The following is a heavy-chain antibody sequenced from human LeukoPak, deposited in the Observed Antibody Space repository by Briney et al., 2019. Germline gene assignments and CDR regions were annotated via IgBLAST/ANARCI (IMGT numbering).Heavy chain of an antibody. D-gene: IGHD1-26*01. CDR3: AGAWELLAGVYYFDY. V-gene: IGHV1-2*02. CDR2: INPNSGGT. CDR1: GYTFTGYY. Sequence: ASVKVSCKASGYTFTGYYMHWVRQAPGQGLEWMGWINPNSGGTNYAQKFQGRVTMTRDTSISTAYMELSRLRSDDTAVYYCAGAWELLAGVYYFDYWGQGTLVTVSS. J-gene: IGHJ4*02.